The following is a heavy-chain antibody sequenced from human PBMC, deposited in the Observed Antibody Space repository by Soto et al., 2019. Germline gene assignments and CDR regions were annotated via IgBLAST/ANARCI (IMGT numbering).Heavy chain of an antibody. CDR2: INPSGGST. D-gene: IGHD6-13*01. Sequence: RASVKVSCKASGYTFTSYYMHWVRQAPGQGLEWMGIINPSGGSTSYAQKFQGRVTMTRDTSTSTVYMELSSLRSEDTAVYYCARGYSSSWYRRYGMDVWGQGTTVTAP. CDR3: ARGYSSSWYRRYGMDV. V-gene: IGHV1-46*01. CDR1: GYTFTSYY. J-gene: IGHJ6*02.